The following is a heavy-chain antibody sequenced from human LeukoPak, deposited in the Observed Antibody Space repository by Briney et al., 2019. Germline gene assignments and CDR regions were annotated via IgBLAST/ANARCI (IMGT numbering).Heavy chain of an antibody. D-gene: IGHD6-19*01. CDR3: ARVVALTGTPVFYMDL. Sequence: ASVKVSYMASGYSFSYCYIHWLRQAPGQGLEWMGWINPNSGGTNYAQKFQGRVTMTSDTSISTAYMELNRLRSDDTAVYYCARVVALTGTPVFYMDLWRRGTADTVSS. V-gene: IGHV1-2*02. CDR2: INPNSGGT. J-gene: IGHJ6*03. CDR1: GYSFSYCY.